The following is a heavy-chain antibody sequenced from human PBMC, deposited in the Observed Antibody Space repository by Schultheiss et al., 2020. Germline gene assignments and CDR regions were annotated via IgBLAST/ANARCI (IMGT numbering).Heavy chain of an antibody. CDR2: IYYSGST. Sequence: SETLSLTCSFSGGSISSGGYYWSWIRQHPGKVLEWIVYIYYSGSTYYNPSLKSRVTISVDTSKNQFSLKLSSVTAADTSVYYCARSRTGTTKGYFDCWGQGTLVNVSS. CDR3: ARSRTGTTKGYFDC. J-gene: IGHJ4*02. V-gene: IGHV4-31*03. D-gene: IGHD1-1*01. CDR1: GGSISSGGYY.